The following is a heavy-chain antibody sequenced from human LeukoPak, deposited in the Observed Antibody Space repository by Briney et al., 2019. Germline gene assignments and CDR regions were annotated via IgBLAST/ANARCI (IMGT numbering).Heavy chain of an antibody. CDR2: ISSSGSTI. V-gene: IGHV3-11*04. CDR1: GFTFSDYY. D-gene: IGHD3-22*01. CDR3: ARPRRKYYYDSSGYYDY. Sequence: GGSLRLSCAASGFTFSDYYMSWIRQAPGKGLEWVSYISSSGSTIYYADSVKGRFTISRDNAKNSLYLQMNSMRAEDTAVYYCARPRRKYYYDSSGYYDYWGQGTLVTVSS. J-gene: IGHJ4*02.